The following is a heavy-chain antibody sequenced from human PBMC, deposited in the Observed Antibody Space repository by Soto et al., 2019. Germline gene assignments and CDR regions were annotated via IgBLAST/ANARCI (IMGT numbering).Heavy chain of an antibody. CDR2: IYPGDSDT. Sequence: EVQLVQSGAEVKKPGESLKISCKGSGYSFTSYWIAWVRQMPGKGLEWMGIIYPGDSDTRYSPSFQGQVTISADKSISTAYRQWSSLKASDSAMYYCAGVYCSGGRCYFCDYWGQGTLVTVSS. V-gene: IGHV5-51*03. J-gene: IGHJ4*02. CDR3: AGVYCSGGRCYFCDY. CDR1: GYSFTSYW. D-gene: IGHD2-15*01.